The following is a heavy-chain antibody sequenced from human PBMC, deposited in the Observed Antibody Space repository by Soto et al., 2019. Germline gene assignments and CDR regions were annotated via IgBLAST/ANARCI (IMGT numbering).Heavy chain of an antibody. Sequence: ASGPTLVNPTQTLTLTCTFSGFSLSTSGVGVGWIRQPPGKALEWLALIYWNDDKRYSPSLKSRLTITKDTSKNQVVLTMTNMDPVDTATYYCAHSLLVVVAARDTKFDYWGQGTLVTVSS. CDR3: AHSLLVVVAARDTKFDY. CDR2: IYWNDDK. J-gene: IGHJ4*02. CDR1: GFSLSTSGVG. D-gene: IGHD2-15*01. V-gene: IGHV2-5*01.